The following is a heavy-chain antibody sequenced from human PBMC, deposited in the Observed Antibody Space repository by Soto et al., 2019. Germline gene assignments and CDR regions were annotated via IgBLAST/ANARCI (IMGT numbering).Heavy chain of an antibody. CDR3: AKDLVPRTYGRLDY. CDR1: GFTFDDYA. J-gene: IGHJ4*02. V-gene: IGHV3-23*01. CDR2: ISGNGGST. D-gene: IGHD1-26*01. Sequence: PGGSLRLSCAASGFTFDDYAMHWVRQAPGKGLEWVSGISGNGGSTDYADSVKGRFTISRDNSKNTLYLQMNSLRAEDTAVYYCAKDLVPRTYGRLDYWGQGTLVTSPQ.